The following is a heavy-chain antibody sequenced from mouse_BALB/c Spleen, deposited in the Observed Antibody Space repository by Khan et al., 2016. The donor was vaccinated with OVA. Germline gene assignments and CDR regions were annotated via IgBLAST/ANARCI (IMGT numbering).Heavy chain of an antibody. CDR1: GFSLTNYC. CDR3: ARQAYNHYTIMYI. Sequence: QVQLNESGPGLVAPSQSLSITCTISGFSLTNYCVHWVRQPPGKGLEWLVVIWSDGSTTYNSALKSRLTISKDNSKSQVFLKMNSLQTDDTAMYFCARQAYNHYTIMYIWGAGTTVTVSP. CDR2: IWSDGST. D-gene: IGHD1-2*01. J-gene: IGHJ1*01. V-gene: IGHV2-6-1*01.